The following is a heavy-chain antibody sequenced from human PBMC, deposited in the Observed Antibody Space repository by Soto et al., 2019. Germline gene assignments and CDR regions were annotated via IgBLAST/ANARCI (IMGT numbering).Heavy chain of an antibody. V-gene: IGHV3-11*01. J-gene: IGHJ3*02. Sequence: GGSLRLSCAASGFTFSDYYMSWIRQAPGKGLEWVSYISSSGSTIYYADSVKGRFTISRDNAKNSLYLQMNSLRAEDTAVYYCARDAGYCSGGSCYVAFDIWGQGTMVTVSS. CDR3: ARDAGYCSGGSCYVAFDI. D-gene: IGHD2-15*01. CDR2: ISSSGSTI. CDR1: GFTFSDYY.